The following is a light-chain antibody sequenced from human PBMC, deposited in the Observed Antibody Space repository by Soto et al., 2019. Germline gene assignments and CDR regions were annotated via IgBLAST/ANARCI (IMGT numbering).Light chain of an antibody. Sequence: VLTQPPSASGTPGQRVTISCSGSSSNIGSNTVNWYQQLPGTAPKLLIYSNNQRPSGVPDRFTGSKSGTSASLAISGLQSEDEADYYCAAWDDSLNGSYVFGTGTKVTVL. J-gene: IGLJ1*01. V-gene: IGLV1-44*01. CDR3: AAWDDSLNGSYV. CDR1: SSNIGSNT. CDR2: SNN.